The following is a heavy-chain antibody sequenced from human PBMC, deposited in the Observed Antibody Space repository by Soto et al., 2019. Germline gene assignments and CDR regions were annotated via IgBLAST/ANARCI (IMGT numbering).Heavy chain of an antibody. V-gene: IGHV4-30-4*01. D-gene: IGHD6-13*01. Sequence: SETLSLTCTVSGGSISSGDYYWSWIRQPPGKGLEWIGYIYYSGPTYYNPSLKSRVTISVDRSKNQFYLKLSSVTPADTVVYYCARVAAAVVDYWGQGTLVSVSS. CDR2: IYYSGPT. CDR3: ARVAAAVVDY. J-gene: IGHJ4*02. CDR1: GGSISSGDYY.